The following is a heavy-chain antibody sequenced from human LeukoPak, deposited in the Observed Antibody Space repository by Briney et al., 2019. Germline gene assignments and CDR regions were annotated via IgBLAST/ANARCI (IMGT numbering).Heavy chain of an antibody. Sequence: SETLSLTCAVYGGSFSGYYWSWIRQPPGKGLEWIGEINHSGSTNYNPSLKSRVTISVDTSKNQFSLKLSSVTAADTAVYYCAREPYCGGDCYSVDDAFDIWGQGTMVTVSS. V-gene: IGHV4-34*01. D-gene: IGHD2-21*02. CDR3: AREPYCGGDCYSVDDAFDI. J-gene: IGHJ3*02. CDR2: INHSGST. CDR1: GGSFSGYY.